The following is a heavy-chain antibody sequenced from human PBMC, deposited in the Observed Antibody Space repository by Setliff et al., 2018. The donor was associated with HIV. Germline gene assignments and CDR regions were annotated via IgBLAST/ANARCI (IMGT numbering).Heavy chain of an antibody. V-gene: IGHV4-38-2*01. CDR3: VRQPVVPASMPTHNYFDP. D-gene: IGHD2-2*01. Sequence: LSLTCGVSAYTISGDYYWGWIRQPPGKGLEWIGSIYHSGSAFYNPSLKSRVAISVDTAKEQFSLKLTAVTDADTAVYYCVRQPVVPASMPTHNYFDPWGQGTVVTVSS. CDR2: IYHSGSA. J-gene: IGHJ5*02. CDR1: AYTISGDYY.